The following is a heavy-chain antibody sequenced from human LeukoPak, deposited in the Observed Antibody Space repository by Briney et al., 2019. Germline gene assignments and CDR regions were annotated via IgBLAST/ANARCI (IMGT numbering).Heavy chain of an antibody. D-gene: IGHD1-26*01. CDR2: IYYSGNT. CDR1: GGSISSYY. Sequence: SETLSLTCSVSGGSISSYYWSWIRQPPGKGLEWIGYIYYSGNTNYNPSLKSRATMSVDTSKNQFSLKLSSVTAADTAVYYCARDIVGVTRAFGYWGQGTLATVSS. V-gene: IGHV4-59*01. J-gene: IGHJ4*02. CDR3: ARDIVGVTRAFGY.